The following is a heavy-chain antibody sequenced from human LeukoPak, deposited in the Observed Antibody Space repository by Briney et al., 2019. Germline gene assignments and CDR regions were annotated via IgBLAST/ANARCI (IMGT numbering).Heavy chain of an antibody. V-gene: IGHV3-30*02. J-gene: IGHJ5*02. CDR3: AKDPRSIYWFDP. D-gene: IGHD3-3*01. CDR2: IRYDGSNK. Sequence: GGSLRLSCSASGFTFSSYGMHWVRQAPGKGLEWVAFIRYDGSNKYYADSVKGRFTISRDNSKNTLYLQMNSLRAEDTAVYYCAKDPRSIYWFDPWGQGTLVTVSS. CDR1: GFTFSSYG.